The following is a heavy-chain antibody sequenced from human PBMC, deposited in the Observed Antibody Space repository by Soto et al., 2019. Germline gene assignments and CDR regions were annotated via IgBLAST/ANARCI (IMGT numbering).Heavy chain of an antibody. CDR3: ARASECSSTSCYDDY. J-gene: IGHJ4*02. V-gene: IGHV1-69*02. Sequence: SVKVSCKASGGTFSSYTISWVLQAPGQGLEWMGRIIPILGIANYAQKFQGRVTITADKSTSTAYMELSSLRSEDTAVYYCARASECSSTSCYDDYWGQGTLVTVSS. CDR1: GGTFSSYT. D-gene: IGHD2-2*01. CDR2: IIPILGIA.